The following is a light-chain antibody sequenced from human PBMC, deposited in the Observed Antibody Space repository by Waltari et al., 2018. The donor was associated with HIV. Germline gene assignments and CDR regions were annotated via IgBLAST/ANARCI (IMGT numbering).Light chain of an antibody. V-gene: IGLV1-40*01. CDR2: GNN. CDR3: QSYDSTLSGWV. CDR1: SSNIGANYD. J-gene: IGLJ3*02. Sequence: QSVLTQPPSVSGAPGQRVTISCTGTSSNIGANYDVHWYSQLPGTAPQVLISGNNTRPSGFPDRFSGSKSGTSAALAITGLQPEDESDYHCQSYDSTLSGWVFGGGTKLTVL.